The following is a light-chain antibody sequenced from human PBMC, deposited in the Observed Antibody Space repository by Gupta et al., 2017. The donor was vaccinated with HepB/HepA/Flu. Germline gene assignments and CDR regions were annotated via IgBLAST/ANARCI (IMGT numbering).Light chain of an antibody. V-gene: IGLV2-23*02. CDR3: CSDAGSSTSVV. CDR1: SSDVGSYNL. CDR2: EVS. Sequence: QSALTQPASVSGSPGQSITISCTGTSSDVGSYNLVSWYQQHPGKAPKLMIYEVSKRPSGVSNRFSGSKSGTTASLTISGLQAEDEADYYCCSDAGSSTSVVFGGGTKLTVL. J-gene: IGLJ2*01.